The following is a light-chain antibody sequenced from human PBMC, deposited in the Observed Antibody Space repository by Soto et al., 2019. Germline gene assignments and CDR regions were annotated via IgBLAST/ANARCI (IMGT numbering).Light chain of an antibody. CDR1: QSVSSN. J-gene: IGKJ1*01. Sequence: IVMTQSPATLSVSPGERATLSCRASQSVSSNLAWYQQKPGQAPRLLIYGASTRATGIPARFSGSGSGTEFTLTISSLQSEAFAVYYCQQYNNGWTFGQGTKVEIK. CDR2: GAS. V-gene: IGKV3-15*01. CDR3: QQYNNGWT.